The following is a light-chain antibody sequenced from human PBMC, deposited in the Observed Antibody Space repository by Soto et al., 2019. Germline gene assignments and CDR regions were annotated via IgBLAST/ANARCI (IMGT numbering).Light chain of an antibody. V-gene: IGKV4-1*01. Sequence: DIVMTQSPDSLAVSLGERATINCKSSQSVLYSSNNKNYFAWYQQKPGQPPKLLIYWASTRESGVPDRFSGSGSGTDFTLTISRLQAEDVAVYYCQQYYGTPYTFGQGTKLEIK. CDR2: WAS. CDR1: QSVLYSSNNKNY. CDR3: QQYYGTPYT. J-gene: IGKJ2*01.